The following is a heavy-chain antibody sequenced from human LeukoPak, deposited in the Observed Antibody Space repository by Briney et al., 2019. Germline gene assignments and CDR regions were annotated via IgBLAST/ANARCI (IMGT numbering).Heavy chain of an antibody. J-gene: IGHJ4*02. Sequence: GGSLRLSCAASGFIFSNYGMHWVRQAPGKGLEWVAFIRYDGNNKVYRDSVKGRFTISRDNSKNTLDLQMNSLRDEDTAVCYCAQSEKTGLWNGDLWTGHWGQGTLVTVSS. CDR1: GFIFSNYG. CDR3: AQSEKTGLWNGDLWTGH. D-gene: IGHD3/OR15-3a*01. V-gene: IGHV3-30*02. CDR2: IRYDGNNK.